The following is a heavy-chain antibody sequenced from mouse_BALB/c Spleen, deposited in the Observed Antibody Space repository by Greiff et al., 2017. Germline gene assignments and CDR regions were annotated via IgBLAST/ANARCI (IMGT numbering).Heavy chain of an antibody. V-gene: IGHV3-2*02. Sequence: EVQGVESGPGLVKPSQSLSLTCTVTGYSITSDYAWNWIRQFPGNKLEWMGYISYSGSTSYNPSLKSRISITRDTSKNQFFLQLNSVTTEDTATYYCARGGSPDYWGQGTTLTVSS. J-gene: IGHJ2*01. CDR3: ARGGSPDY. CDR2: ISYSGST. CDR1: GYSITSDYA. D-gene: IGHD1-1*02.